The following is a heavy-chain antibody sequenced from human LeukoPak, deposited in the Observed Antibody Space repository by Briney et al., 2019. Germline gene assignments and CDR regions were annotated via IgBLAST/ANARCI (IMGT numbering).Heavy chain of an antibody. J-gene: IGHJ4*02. CDR2: ISSSGSTI. CDR1: GFTFSDYY. CDR3: ANQDHYYGSGSSFDY. Sequence: GGSLRLSCAASGFTFSDYYMSWIRQAPGKGLEWVSYISSSGSTIYYADSVKGRFTISRDNSKNTLYLQMNSLRAEDTAVYYCANQDHYYGSGSSFDYWGQGTLVTVSS. D-gene: IGHD3-10*01. V-gene: IGHV3-11*01.